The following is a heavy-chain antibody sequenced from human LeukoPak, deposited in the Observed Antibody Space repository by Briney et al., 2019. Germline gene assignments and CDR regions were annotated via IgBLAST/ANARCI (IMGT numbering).Heavy chain of an antibody. CDR3: ARDMGLGMTGTMRYYGLDV. Sequence: GGSLRLSCTTASGFSFGNDGLTWVRQAPGEGLEWVGLIRSKTYGGTTEYAASVKGRFTMSRDDSKSIGYLQMNSLRTEDTAVYYCARDMGLGMTGTMRYYGLDVWGQGTTVTVSS. CDR2: IRSKTYGGTT. CDR1: GFSFGNDG. J-gene: IGHJ6*02. D-gene: IGHD1-7*01. V-gene: IGHV3-49*04.